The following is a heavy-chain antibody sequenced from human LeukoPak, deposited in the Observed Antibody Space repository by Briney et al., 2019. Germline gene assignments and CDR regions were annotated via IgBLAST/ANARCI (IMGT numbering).Heavy chain of an antibody. D-gene: IGHD6-6*01. CDR1: GGTFSSYA. Sequence: ASVKVSCKASGGTFSSYAISWVRQAPGQRLEWMGGIIPIFGTANYAQKFQGRVTITTDESTGTAYMELSSLRSEDTAVYYCARRFSSIAARGRSDWFDPWGQGTLVTVSS. CDR2: IIPIFGTA. J-gene: IGHJ5*02. CDR3: ARRFSSIAARGRSDWFDP. V-gene: IGHV1-69*05.